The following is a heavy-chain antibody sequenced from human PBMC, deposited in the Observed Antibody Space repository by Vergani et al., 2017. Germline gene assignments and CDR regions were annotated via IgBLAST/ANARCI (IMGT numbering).Heavy chain of an antibody. Sequence: QGQLAQSGAEVKKPGSSVKVSCKASGGTFSSNSISWVRQAPGQGLEWMGRIIPIFGTTSYAQKFQGRVTILADESTSTAYIELSSLRSEDTAVYYCARRHIANYYDSSGYYYMGYYYGMDFWGQGTTVTVSS. CDR1: GGTFSSNS. D-gene: IGHD3-22*01. CDR2: IIPIFGTT. V-gene: IGHV1-69*13. J-gene: IGHJ6*02. CDR3: ARRHIANYYDSSGYYYMGYYYGMDF.